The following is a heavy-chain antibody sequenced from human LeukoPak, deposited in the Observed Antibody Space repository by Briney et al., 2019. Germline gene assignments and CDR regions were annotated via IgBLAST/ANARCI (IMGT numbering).Heavy chain of an antibody. Sequence: PGGSLRLSCAASGFTFSSYAMSWVRQAPGKGLEWVSTISDSGYYTYYADSVKGRFTISRDNSKNTLHLQMNSLRGEDTAVYYCTKAGLRGDDSHAKLSDYWGQGTLVTISS. V-gene: IGHV3-23*01. CDR3: TKAGLRGDDSHAKLSDY. CDR1: GFTFSSYA. D-gene: IGHD2-21*01. CDR2: ISDSGYYT. J-gene: IGHJ4*02.